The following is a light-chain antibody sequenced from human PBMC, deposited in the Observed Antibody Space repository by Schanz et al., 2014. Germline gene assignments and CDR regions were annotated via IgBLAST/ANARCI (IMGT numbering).Light chain of an antibody. Sequence: EIVMTQSPATLSVSPGEGATLSCRASQTVSSNLAWYQQQPGQAPRLLIYGASTRATGIPDRFSGSGSGTDFTLTISRLEPEDFAVYYCQQYGTSPGTFGQGTKLEIK. J-gene: IGKJ2*01. V-gene: IGKV3-20*01. CDR2: GAS. CDR1: QTVSSN. CDR3: QQYGTSPGT.